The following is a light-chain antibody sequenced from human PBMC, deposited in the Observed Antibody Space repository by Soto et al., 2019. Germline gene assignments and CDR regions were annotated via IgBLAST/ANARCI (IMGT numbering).Light chain of an antibody. V-gene: IGKV3-20*01. CDR1: QSLSSNF. CDR2: ESS. J-gene: IGKJ1*01. CDR3: QQYDSAPRT. Sequence: EIVLTQSPATLSLSPGERATLACRASQSLSSNFVAWDQQKPGQPPRLLIYESSTRATGCPDRFSGSGSGTDFTLTISRLEPEDFAVYSCQQYDSAPRTFGQGTKVDIK.